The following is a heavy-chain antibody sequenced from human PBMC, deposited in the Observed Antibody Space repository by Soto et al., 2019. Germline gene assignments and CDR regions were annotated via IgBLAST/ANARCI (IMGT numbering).Heavy chain of an antibody. CDR3: ARSRAGEGNSSGFYGMDV. D-gene: IGHD6-19*01. V-gene: IGHV1-69*13. Sequence: SVKVSCKASGGTFSSYAISWVRQAPGQGLEWMGGIIPIFGTADYAQKFQGRVTITADESTSTAYMELSSLRSEDTAVYYCARSRAGEGNSSGFYGMDVWGQGTTVTVSS. CDR2: IIPIFGTA. J-gene: IGHJ6*02. CDR1: GGTFSSYA.